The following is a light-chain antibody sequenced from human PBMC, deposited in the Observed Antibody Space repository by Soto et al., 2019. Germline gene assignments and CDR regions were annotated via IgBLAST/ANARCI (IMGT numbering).Light chain of an antibody. Sequence: EMVLTQSPGTLSLSPGERATLACRASQSVSSSYLAWYQQKPGQAPRLLIYGASSRATGIPDRFSGSGSGTDFTLTIRRLEPEDFAVYYCQQYGSSPLWTFGQGAKVEIK. CDR3: QQYGSSPLWT. J-gene: IGKJ1*01. CDR2: GAS. CDR1: QSVSSSY. V-gene: IGKV3-20*01.